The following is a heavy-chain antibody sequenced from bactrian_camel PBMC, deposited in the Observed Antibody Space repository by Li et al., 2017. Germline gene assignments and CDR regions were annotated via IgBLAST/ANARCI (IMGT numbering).Heavy chain of an antibody. V-gene: IGHV3S63*01. CDR2: LSHDGYT. Sequence: QLVESGGGSVQAGETLRLSCTASGFTFDDSDMGWYRQAPGNECELVSRLSHDGYTYYTDSVKGRFTISRDSAKNTVYLQLNSLKPEDTAMYFCSSLYNRYWGQGTQVTVS. J-gene: IGHJ4*01. CDR3: SSLYNRY. CDR1: GFTFDDSD.